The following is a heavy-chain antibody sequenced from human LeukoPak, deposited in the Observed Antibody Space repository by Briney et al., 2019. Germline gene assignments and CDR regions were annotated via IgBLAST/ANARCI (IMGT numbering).Heavy chain of an antibody. CDR2: ISSGGAYT. V-gene: IGHV3-23*01. J-gene: IGHJ6*02. Sequence: GGSLRLSCAASEFTFTSYELNWVRQAPGKGLEWVSSISSGGAYTYYADSVKGRFTISRDNSKNTLYLQMNSLRAEDTAVYYCAKDPYSSSSGGPYPMDVWGQETTVTVSS. CDR1: EFTFTSYE. D-gene: IGHD6-6*01. CDR3: AKDPYSSSSGGPYPMDV.